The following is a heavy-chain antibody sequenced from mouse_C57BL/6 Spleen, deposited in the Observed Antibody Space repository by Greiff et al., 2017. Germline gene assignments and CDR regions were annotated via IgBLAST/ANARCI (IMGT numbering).Heavy chain of an antibody. J-gene: IGHJ2*01. Sequence: QVQLQQSGAELARPGASVKMSCKASGYTFTSYTMHWVKQSPGQGLEWIGYINPSSGYTKYNQKFKDKATLTADKSSSTAYMQLSSLTSEDSAVYYCARSGTVVAHFDYWGQGTTLTGSS. CDR2: INPSSGYT. CDR1: GYTFTSYT. V-gene: IGHV1-4*01. D-gene: IGHD1-1*01. CDR3: ARSGTVVAHFDY.